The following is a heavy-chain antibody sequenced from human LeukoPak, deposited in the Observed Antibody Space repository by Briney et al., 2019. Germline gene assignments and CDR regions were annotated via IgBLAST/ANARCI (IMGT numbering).Heavy chain of an antibody. CDR1: GGSISSGGYY. CDR3: ARVSDSSSWYYFDY. D-gene: IGHD6-13*01. CDR2: IYYIGSP. V-gene: IGHV4-31*03. J-gene: IGHJ4*02. Sequence: PSQTLSLTCTVSGGSISSGGYYWSWIRQHPGKGLEWIGYIYYIGSPYYNPSLKSRVTISVGTSKNQFSLKLTSVTAADTAVYYCARVSDSSSWYYFDYWGQGTLVTVSS.